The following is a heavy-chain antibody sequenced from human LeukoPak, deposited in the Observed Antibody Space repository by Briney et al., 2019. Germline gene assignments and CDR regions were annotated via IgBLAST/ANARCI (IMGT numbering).Heavy chain of an antibody. CDR1: GYTFTGYY. Sequence: ASVKVSCKASGYTFTGYYMHWVRQAPGQGLEWMGWINPNSGGTNYAQKFQGRVTITADESTSTAYMELSSLRSEDTAVYYCARGKGDFDWLSIDWGQGTLVTVSS. D-gene: IGHD3-9*01. V-gene: IGHV1-2*02. CDR2: INPNSGGT. J-gene: IGHJ4*02. CDR3: ARGKGDFDWLSID.